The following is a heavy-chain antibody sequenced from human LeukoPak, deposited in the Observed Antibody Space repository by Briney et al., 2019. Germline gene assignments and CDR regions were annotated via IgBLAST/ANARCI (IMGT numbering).Heavy chain of an antibody. J-gene: IGHJ4*02. V-gene: IGHV3-74*01. D-gene: IGHD6-6*01. CDR3: ARAKYSSSYIFDY. Sequence: GGSLRLXCAASGFTFSSYWMHWVRQTPGKGLVWVSRINSDGSSTSYADSVKGRFTISRDNAKNTLYLQMNSLRAEDTAVYYCARAKYSSSYIFDYWGQGTLVTVSS. CDR2: INSDGSST. CDR1: GFTFSSYW.